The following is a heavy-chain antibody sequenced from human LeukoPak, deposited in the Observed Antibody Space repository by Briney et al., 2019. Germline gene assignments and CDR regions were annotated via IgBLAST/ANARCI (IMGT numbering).Heavy chain of an antibody. CDR2: INPSGGST. V-gene: IGHV1-46*01. Sequence: ASVKVSCKASGYTFTGYYMHWVRQAPGQGLEWMGIINPSGGSTSYAQKFQGRVTMTRDTSTSTVYMELSSLRSEDTAVYYCARPGYSGSYYHAFDIWGQGTMVTVSS. CDR3: ARPGYSGSYYHAFDI. CDR1: GYTFTGYY. D-gene: IGHD1-26*01. J-gene: IGHJ3*02.